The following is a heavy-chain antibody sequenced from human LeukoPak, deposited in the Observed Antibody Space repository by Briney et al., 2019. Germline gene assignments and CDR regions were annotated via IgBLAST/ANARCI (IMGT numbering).Heavy chain of an antibody. Sequence: PGGSLRLSCAASGFTFSSYGVHWVRQAPGKGLEWVAVIWYDGSNKYYADSVKGRFTISRDNSKNTLYLQMNSLRAEDTAVYYCARGGYSSGWALGGYYYGMDVWGQGTTVTVSS. V-gene: IGHV3-33*01. CDR2: IWYDGSNK. D-gene: IGHD6-19*01. CDR3: ARGGYSSGWALGGYYYGMDV. CDR1: GFTFSSYG. J-gene: IGHJ6*02.